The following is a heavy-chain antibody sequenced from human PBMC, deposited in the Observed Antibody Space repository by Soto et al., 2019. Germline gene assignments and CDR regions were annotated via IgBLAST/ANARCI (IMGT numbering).Heavy chain of an antibody. J-gene: IGHJ4*02. CDR3: ASSRRIAAVRGWGVSYFDY. V-gene: IGHV4-31*03. Sequence: QVQLQESGPGLVKPSQTLSLTCTVSGGSISSGGYYWSWIRQHPGKGLEWIGYIYYSGSTYYNPSLKSRVTISVDTSKNQFSLKLSSVTAADTAVYYCASSRRIAAVRGWGVSYFDYWGQGTLVTVSS. CDR1: GGSISSGGYY. CDR2: IYYSGST. D-gene: IGHD6-13*01.